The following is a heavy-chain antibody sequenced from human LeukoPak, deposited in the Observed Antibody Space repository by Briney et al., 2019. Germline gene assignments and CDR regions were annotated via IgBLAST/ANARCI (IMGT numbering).Heavy chain of an antibody. CDR3: ARSGVATCHY. V-gene: IGHV3-23*01. J-gene: IGHJ4*02. CDR1: GFTFTNYA. CDR2: INPDGGS. D-gene: IGHD2-15*01. Sequence: PGGSLRLSCQASGFTFTNYAMSWVRQAPGKGLEWVSSINPDGGSFFADSVKGRFTISRVDARSVVYLQMNSLSAEDTAVYYCARSGVATCHYWGQGILVTVSS.